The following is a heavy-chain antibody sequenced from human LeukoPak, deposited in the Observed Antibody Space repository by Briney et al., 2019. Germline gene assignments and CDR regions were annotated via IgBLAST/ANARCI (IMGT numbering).Heavy chain of an antibody. J-gene: IGHJ4*02. CDR3: AKGIMEVVVPAALSY. CDR1: GFTFSSYG. CDR2: IRYDGSNK. V-gene: IGHV3-30*02. D-gene: IGHD2-2*01. Sequence: GGSLRLSCATSGFTFSSYGMHWVRQAPGKGLEWVAFIRYDGSNKYYADSVKGRFTISRDNSKNTLYLQMNSLRAEDTAVYYCAKGIMEVVVPAALSYWGQGTLVTVSS.